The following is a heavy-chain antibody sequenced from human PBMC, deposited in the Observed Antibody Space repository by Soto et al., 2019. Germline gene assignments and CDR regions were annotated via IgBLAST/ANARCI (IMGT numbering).Heavy chain of an antibody. CDR3: ERDNCNYVRSNWFDP. Sequence: QVQLVQSGAEVKKPGASVKVTCTASGYTFQSFGVSWVRQAPGQGLEWMGWISGYSGNTNYEQKFQGRITLTTDTSTSTAYMELRSLRSDDTAIYYCERDNCNYVRSNWFDPWGQGSLVSVSS. CDR2: ISGYSGNT. CDR1: GYTFQSFG. D-gene: IGHD1-7*01. V-gene: IGHV1-18*01. J-gene: IGHJ5*02.